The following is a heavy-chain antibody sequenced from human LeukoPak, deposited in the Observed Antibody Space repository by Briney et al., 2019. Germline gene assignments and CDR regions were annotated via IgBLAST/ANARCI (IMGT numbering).Heavy chain of an antibody. CDR2: INPNSGGT. D-gene: IGHD3-16*01. Sequence: ASVKVSCKASGYTFTGYYMHWARQAPGQGLEWMGWINPNSGGTNYAQKFQGRVTMTRDTSISTAYMELSRLRSDDTAVYYCARDRSRFLGLCYFDYWGQGTLVTVSS. J-gene: IGHJ4*02. V-gene: IGHV1-2*02. CDR3: ARDRSRFLGLCYFDY. CDR1: GYTFTGYY.